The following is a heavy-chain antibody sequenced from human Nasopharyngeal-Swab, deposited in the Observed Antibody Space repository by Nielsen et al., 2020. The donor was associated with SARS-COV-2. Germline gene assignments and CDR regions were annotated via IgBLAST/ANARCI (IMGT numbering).Heavy chain of an antibody. D-gene: IGHD2-2*01. CDR3: ARGPRYQPDAFDI. CDR1: GFTFSSYA. CDR2: ISGSGGST. Sequence: GESLKISCAASGFTFSSYAMSWVRQAPGKGLEWVSAISGSGGSTYYADSVKGRFTISRDNSKNTLYLQMNSLRAEDTAVYYCARGPRYQPDAFDIWGQGTMVTVSS. V-gene: IGHV3-23*01. J-gene: IGHJ3*02.